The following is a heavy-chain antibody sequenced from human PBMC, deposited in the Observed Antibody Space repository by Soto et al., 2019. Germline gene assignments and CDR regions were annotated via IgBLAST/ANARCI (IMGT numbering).Heavy chain of an antibody. J-gene: IGHJ3*02. CDR3: ARGRQQLINLDAFDI. CDR2: IYYSGST. CDR1: GGSISSYY. Sequence: QVQLQESGPGLVKPSETLSLTCTVSGGSISSYYWGWIRQPPGKGLEWIGYIYYSGSTNYNPSLKSRVTISVDTSKNQFSLNLSSVTAADTAVYYCARGRQQLINLDAFDIWGQGTIVTVSS. V-gene: IGHV4-59*01. D-gene: IGHD6-13*01.